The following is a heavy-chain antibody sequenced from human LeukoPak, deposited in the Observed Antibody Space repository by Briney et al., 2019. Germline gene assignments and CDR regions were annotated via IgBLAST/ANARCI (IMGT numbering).Heavy chain of an antibody. D-gene: IGHD5-24*01. Sequence: SETLSLTCTVSGGSISSSSYYWGWIRQPPGKGLEWIGSIYYSGSTYYNPSLKSRVTISVDTSKNQFSLKLSSVTAADTAVYYCARHNLRRWLQHDYWGQGTLVTVSS. CDR1: GGSISSSSYY. CDR3: ARHNLRRWLQHDY. V-gene: IGHV4-39*01. J-gene: IGHJ4*02. CDR2: IYYSGST.